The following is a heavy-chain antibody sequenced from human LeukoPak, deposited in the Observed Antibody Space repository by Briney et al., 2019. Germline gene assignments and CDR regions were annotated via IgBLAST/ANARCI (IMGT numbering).Heavy chain of an antibody. J-gene: IGHJ5*02. CDR1: GFTFSSYW. V-gene: IGHV3-74*01. CDR3: ARTGIAARLTVWFDP. D-gene: IGHD6-6*01. CDR2: INSDGSST. Sequence: GGSLRLSCAASGFTFSSYWMHWVRQAPGKGLVWVSHINSDGSSTNYADSVKGRFTISRDNAKNTLYLQMNSLRAEDTAVYYCARTGIAARLTVWFDPWGQGTLVTVSS.